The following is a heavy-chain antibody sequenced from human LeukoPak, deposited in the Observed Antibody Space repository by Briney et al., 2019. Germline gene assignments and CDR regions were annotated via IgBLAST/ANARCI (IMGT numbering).Heavy chain of an antibody. CDR2: IYYTGSP. J-gene: IGHJ6*03. CDR1: GGSISNYY. D-gene: IGHD3-10*01. V-gene: IGHV4-59*01. Sequence: SETLSLTCNGIGGSISNYYWSWIRQPPGKGLEWIGYIYYTGSPNYNPSLKSRVTISVDTSKNQFSLKLSSVTAADTAVYYCAGSSTDRGFYYYMDVWGKGTTVTISS. CDR3: AGSSTDRGFYYYMDV.